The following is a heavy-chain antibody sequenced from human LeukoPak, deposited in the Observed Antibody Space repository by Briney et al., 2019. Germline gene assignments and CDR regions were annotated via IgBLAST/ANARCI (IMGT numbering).Heavy chain of an antibody. CDR1: GGSISSGDCY. Sequence: SQTLSLTCTVSGGSISSGDCYWSWIRQPPGKGLEWIGYIYYSGSTYYNPSLKSRVTISVDTSKNQFSLKLSSVTAADTAVYYCSRHRITIFGVVIVSVGAFDIWGQGTVVTVSS. J-gene: IGHJ3*02. V-gene: IGHV4-30-4*08. D-gene: IGHD3-3*01. CDR3: SRHRITIFGVVIVSVGAFDI. CDR2: IYYSGST.